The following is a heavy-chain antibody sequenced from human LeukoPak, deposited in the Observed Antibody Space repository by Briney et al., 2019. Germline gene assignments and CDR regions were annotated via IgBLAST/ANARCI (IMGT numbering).Heavy chain of an antibody. Sequence: GGSLRLSCAASGFTFSSYGMHWVRQAPGKGLEWVAVIWYDGSNKYYADSVKGRFTISRDNSKNTLYLQMNSLRAKDTAVYYCARELWLPPELGYYGMDVWGQGTTVTVSS. CDR2: IWYDGSNK. CDR1: GFTFSSYG. CDR3: ARELWLPPELGYYGMDV. J-gene: IGHJ6*02. D-gene: IGHD5-18*01. V-gene: IGHV3-33*01.